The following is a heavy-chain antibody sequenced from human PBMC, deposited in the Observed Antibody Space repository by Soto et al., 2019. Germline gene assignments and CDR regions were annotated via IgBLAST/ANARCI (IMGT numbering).Heavy chain of an antibody. J-gene: IGHJ1*01. CDR1: GFTFSSYS. CDR2: ISSSSSTI. D-gene: IGHD4-17*01. V-gene: IGHV3-48*01. Sequence: GGSLRLSCAASGFTFSSYSMNWVRQAPGKGLEWVSYISSSSSTIYYADSVKGRFTISRDNAKNSLYLQMNSLRAEDTAVYYCARTHDYGGNSAFQHWGQGTLVTVSS. CDR3: ARTHDYGGNSAFQH.